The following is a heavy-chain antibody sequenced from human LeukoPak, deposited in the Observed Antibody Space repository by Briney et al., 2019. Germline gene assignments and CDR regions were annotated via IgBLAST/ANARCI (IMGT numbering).Heavy chain of an antibody. CDR2: INHSGST. CDR1: GGSFSGYD. J-gene: IGHJ4*02. CDR3: ASGSVVAATPGLDY. D-gene: IGHD2-15*01. Sequence: PSETLSLTCAVYGGSFSGYDWSWIRQPPGKGLEWIGEINHSGSTNYNPSLKSRVTISVDTSKNQFSLKLSSVTAADTAVYYCASGSVVAATPGLDYWGQGTLVTVSS. V-gene: IGHV4-34*01.